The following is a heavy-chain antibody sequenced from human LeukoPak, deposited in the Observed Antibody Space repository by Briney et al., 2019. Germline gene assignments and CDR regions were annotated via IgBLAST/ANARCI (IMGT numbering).Heavy chain of an antibody. J-gene: IGHJ5*02. D-gene: IGHD3/OR15-3a*01. CDR2: ISSGGSPI. Sequence: PGGSLTLSCAVSGFTITSWSMNWVRQATGKGREWLSYISSGGSPIYYADSVKGRFTISRDDAKNLVYLQMNSLRAEDTAVYYCTYLRTPYYNDKWVDPWGQGALVTVSS. CDR3: TYLRTPYYNDKWVDP. V-gene: IGHV3-48*04. CDR1: GFTITSWS.